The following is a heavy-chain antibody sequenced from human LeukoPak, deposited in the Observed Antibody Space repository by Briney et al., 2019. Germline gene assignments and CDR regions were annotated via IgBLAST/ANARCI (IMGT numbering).Heavy chain of an antibody. V-gene: IGHV4-59*08. J-gene: IGHJ6*02. D-gene: IGHD6-6*01. CDR3: ARLRGSSDAYYGMGV. Sequence: PSETLSLTCTVSGGSISSYYWSWIRQPPGKGLEWIGYIYYSGSTNYNPSLKSRVTISVDTSKNQFSLKLSPVTAADTAVYYCARLRGSSDAYYGMGVWGQGTTVTVSS. CDR2: IYYSGST. CDR1: GGSISSYY.